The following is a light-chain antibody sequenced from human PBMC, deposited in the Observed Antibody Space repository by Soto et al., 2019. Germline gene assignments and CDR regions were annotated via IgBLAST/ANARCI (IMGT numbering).Light chain of an antibody. CDR1: QSISSY. Sequence: DIQMTQSXXXXSASVGDXVTITCRASQSISSYLNWYQQKPGKAPKLLIYAASSLQSGVPSRFSGSGSGTDFTLTISSLQPEDFATYYCQQSYSTPPLTFGGGTKVEIK. CDR2: AAS. V-gene: IGKV1-39*01. J-gene: IGKJ4*01. CDR3: QQSYSTPPLT.